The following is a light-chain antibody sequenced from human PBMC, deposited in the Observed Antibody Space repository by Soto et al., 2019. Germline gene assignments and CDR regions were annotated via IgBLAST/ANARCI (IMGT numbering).Light chain of an antibody. CDR1: QSVGSE. J-gene: IGKJ2*01. CDR2: GAS. CDR3: QHYYRWPPGYT. Sequence: EIVMTQSPATLSVSPGERATLSCRASQSVGSELAWYQQKPGQSPRLLVFGASTRAAGVPARFSGSGSGTEFTLTISSLQSDDCAVYYCQHYYRWPPGYTFGQGTKLEMK. V-gene: IGKV3-15*01.